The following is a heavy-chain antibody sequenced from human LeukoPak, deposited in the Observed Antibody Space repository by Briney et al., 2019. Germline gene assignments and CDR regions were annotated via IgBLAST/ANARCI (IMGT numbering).Heavy chain of an antibody. CDR3: ARARPLGVSYYFDY. CDR2: IKQDGSEK. D-gene: IGHD5/OR15-5a*01. J-gene: IGHJ4*02. V-gene: IGHV3-7*01. CDR1: GFDFSGFS. Sequence: PGGSLRLSCVVSGFDFSGFSMSWVRQAPGKGLEWVANIKQDGSEKYYVDSVKGRFTISRDNAKNSLYLQMNSLRAEDTAVYYCARARPLGVSYYFDYWGQGTLVTVSS.